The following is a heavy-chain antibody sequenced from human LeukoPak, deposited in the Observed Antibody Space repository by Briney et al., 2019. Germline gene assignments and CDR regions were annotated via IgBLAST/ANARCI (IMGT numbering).Heavy chain of an antibody. CDR3: AKSSGNSYMYDFDY. CDR2: INPNSGGT. J-gene: IGHJ4*02. CDR1: GYTYSDYY. V-gene: IGHV1-2*02. Sequence: GASVKVSCKASGYTYSDYYMHWVRQAPGQGLEWMGWINPNSGGTNYARKFQGRVTMTRDTSITTTYMELSRLTFDDTAVYYCAKSSGNSYMYDFDYWGQGTLVTVSS. D-gene: IGHD5-18*01.